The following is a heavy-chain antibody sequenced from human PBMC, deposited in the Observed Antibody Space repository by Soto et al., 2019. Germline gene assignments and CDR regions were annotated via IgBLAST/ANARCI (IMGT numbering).Heavy chain of an antibody. V-gene: IGHV3-11*01. D-gene: IGHD2-2*02. CDR3: VREGRSSTSCNTGCAFDI. Sequence: QVQLVESGGALVKPGGSLRLSCAASGFTSWDYDMSWIRQAPGKGLEWVSYISRSGNTMYYGDYVKGRFTISRDNAENSVCLQMISLRAEDTAVYYCVREGRSSTSCNTGCAFDIWGQGTMVTVSS. CDR2: ISRSGNTM. J-gene: IGHJ3*02. CDR1: GFTSWDYD.